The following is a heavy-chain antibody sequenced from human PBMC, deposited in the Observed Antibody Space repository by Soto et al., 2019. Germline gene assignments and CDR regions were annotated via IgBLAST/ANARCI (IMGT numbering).Heavy chain of an antibody. Sequence: GASVKVSCKASGYTFTGYYMHWVRQAPGQGLEWMGWINPNSGGTNYAQKFQGWVTMTRDTSISTAYMELSRLRSDDTAVYYCARGPLNYDFWSGFAYGMDVWGHGTTVTVSS. D-gene: IGHD3-3*01. CDR1: GYTFTGYY. CDR2: INPNSGGT. J-gene: IGHJ6*02. CDR3: ARGPLNYDFWSGFAYGMDV. V-gene: IGHV1-2*04.